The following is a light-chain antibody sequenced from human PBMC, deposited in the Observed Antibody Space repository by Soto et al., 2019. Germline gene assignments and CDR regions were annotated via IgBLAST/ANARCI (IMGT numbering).Light chain of an antibody. Sequence: EIQMTQSPSSLSACVGDRANIXCRASQGFSSDLNWYLQKPGKAPKLLIYAASSLQRGGPSRCSCSGSETDFTRTISSRQPDDFATYSCQQSYSTTWTFGQGTKVDIK. CDR2: AAS. V-gene: IGKV1-39*01. J-gene: IGKJ1*01. CDR3: QQSYSTTWT. CDR1: QGFSSD.